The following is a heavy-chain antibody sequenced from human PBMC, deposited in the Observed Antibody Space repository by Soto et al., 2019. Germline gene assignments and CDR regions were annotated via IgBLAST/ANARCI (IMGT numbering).Heavy chain of an antibody. CDR2: ISGSGGST. Sequence: SLRLSCAASGFTFSSYAMSWVRQAPGKGLEWVSAISGSGGSTYYADSVKGRFTISRDNSKNTLYLQMNSLRAEDTAVYYCAKATIFGVAKEYYFDYWGQGTLVTVSS. CDR1: GFTFSSYA. J-gene: IGHJ4*02. V-gene: IGHV3-23*01. CDR3: AKATIFGVAKEYYFDY. D-gene: IGHD3-3*01.